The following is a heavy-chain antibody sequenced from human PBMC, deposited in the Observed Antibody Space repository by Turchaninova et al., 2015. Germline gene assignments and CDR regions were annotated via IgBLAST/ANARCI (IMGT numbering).Heavy chain of an antibody. J-gene: IGHJ6*03. D-gene: IGHD3-16*01. CDR2: ISYDGSNK. CDR1: GFPFSSYG. Sequence: QVQLVESGGGVVQPGGSLRFSCAASGFPFSSYGSHGVRQAPGKGLEWVAVISYDGSNKYYADSVKGRFTISRDNSKNTLYLQMNSLRAEDTAVYYCAKDWGYYYYMDVWGKGTTVTVSS. V-gene: IGHV3-30*18. CDR3: AKDWGYYYYMDV.